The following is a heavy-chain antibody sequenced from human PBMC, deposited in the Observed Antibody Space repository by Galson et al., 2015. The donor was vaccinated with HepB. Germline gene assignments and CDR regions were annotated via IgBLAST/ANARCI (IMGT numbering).Heavy chain of an antibody. CDR1: GFTFSSYA. D-gene: IGHD1-26*01. V-gene: IGHV3-30-3*01. Sequence: SLRLSCAASGFTFSSYAMHWVRQAPGKGLEWVAVISYDGGNKYYADSVKGRFTISRDNSKNTLYLQMNSLRTEDTAVYYCARDGEWELLGWYFDLWGRGTLVTVSS. CDR3: ARDGEWELLGWYFDL. CDR2: ISYDGGNK. J-gene: IGHJ2*01.